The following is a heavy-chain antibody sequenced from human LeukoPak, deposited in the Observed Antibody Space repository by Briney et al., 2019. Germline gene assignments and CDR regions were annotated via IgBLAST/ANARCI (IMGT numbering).Heavy chain of an antibody. V-gene: IGHV4-59*01. D-gene: IGHD2-15*01. CDR1: GGSISISF. CDR3: ARYHQPSGPNWLDR. Sequence: PPETLSLTCTLPGGSISISFCSWIRQFPGKGLEWIGYIYYTGTTSYNPSLKSRVTISVDTSKNQFSLSLSSVTAADTAVYYCARYHQPSGPNWLDRWGQGTQVTVSS. J-gene: IGHJ5*02. CDR2: IYYTGTT.